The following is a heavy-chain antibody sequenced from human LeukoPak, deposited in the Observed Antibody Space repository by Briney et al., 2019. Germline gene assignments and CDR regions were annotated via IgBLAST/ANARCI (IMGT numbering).Heavy chain of an antibody. D-gene: IGHD1-26*01. CDR2: IYTSGST. V-gene: IGHV4-61*02. Sequence: SETLSLTCSVSGGSISRGSNYWSWIRQPAGKGLEWIGRIYTSGSTNYNPSLKSRVTISVDTSKNQFSLKLSSVTAADTAVYYCARGRWELPIDYWGQGTLVTVSS. J-gene: IGHJ4*02. CDR3: ARGRWELPIDY. CDR1: GGSISRGSNY.